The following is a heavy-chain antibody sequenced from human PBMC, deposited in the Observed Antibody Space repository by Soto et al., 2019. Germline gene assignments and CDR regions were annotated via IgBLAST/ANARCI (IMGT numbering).Heavy chain of an antibody. D-gene: IGHD2-15*01. J-gene: IGHJ6*03. CDR1: GGSFSGYY. CDR3: ARGEVVVAANAFYFYMDV. CDR2: INHGGST. Sequence: QVQLQQWGAGLLKPSETLSLTCAVYGGSFSGYYWSWIRRPPGKGLEWIGEINHGGSTNYNPSLKSRVTISVDTSKNQFSRRLSSVTAADTAVYYCARGEVVVAANAFYFYMDVWGEGTTVTVSS. V-gene: IGHV4-34*01.